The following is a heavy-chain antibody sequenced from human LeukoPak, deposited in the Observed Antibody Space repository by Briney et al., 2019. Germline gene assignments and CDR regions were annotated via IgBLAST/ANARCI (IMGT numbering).Heavy chain of an antibody. Sequence: SQTLSLTCAISGDXVSSNSAAWNWIRQSPSRGLEWLGRTYYRSKWYNDYAVSVKSRITINPDTSKNQFSLQLNSVTPEDTAVYYCARAWRYYYDSSGYLDYWGQGTLVTVSS. CDR1: GDXVSSNSAA. CDR3: ARAWRYYYDSSGYLDY. D-gene: IGHD3-22*01. J-gene: IGHJ4*02. CDR2: TYYRSKWYN. V-gene: IGHV6-1*01.